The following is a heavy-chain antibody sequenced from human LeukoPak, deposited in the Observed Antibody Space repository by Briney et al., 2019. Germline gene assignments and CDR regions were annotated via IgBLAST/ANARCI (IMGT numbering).Heavy chain of an antibody. J-gene: IGHJ1*01. CDR2: ISSSSSYI. V-gene: IGHV3-21*01. D-gene: IGHD1-26*01. CDR3: ARDSGSYHEYFQH. CDR1: GFTFSSYS. Sequence: GVLRLSCAASGFTFSSYSMNWVRQAPGKGLEWVSSISSSSSYIYYADSVKGRFTISRDNAKNSLYLQMNGLRAEDTAVYYCARDSGSYHEYFQHWGQGTLVTVSS.